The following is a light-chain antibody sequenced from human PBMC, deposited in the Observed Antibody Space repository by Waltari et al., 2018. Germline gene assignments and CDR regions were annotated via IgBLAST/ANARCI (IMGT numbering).Light chain of an antibody. CDR1: NSNVDILHL. CDR2: EIS. Sequence: QSALTQPASVSGSPGQSITISCTAVNSNVDILHLVSWYQHHPGRNPSLLIYEISHRPSGISNRFAGSKSGNTASLPISGLQPEDEADYFCCSFAGYGIYVFGSGTQVSVL. J-gene: IGLJ1*01. V-gene: IGLV2-23*02. CDR3: CSFAGYGIYV.